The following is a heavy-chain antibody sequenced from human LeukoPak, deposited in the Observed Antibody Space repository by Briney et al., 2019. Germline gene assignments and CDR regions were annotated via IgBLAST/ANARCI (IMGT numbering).Heavy chain of an antibody. CDR3: AAKKGGSSNFDY. D-gene: IGHD3-16*01. V-gene: IGHV3-9*03. J-gene: IGHJ4*02. CDR2: ISWDRGTI. CDR1: GFIFNDYA. Sequence: GGSLRLSCAASGFIFNDYAMHWVRQAPGKGLEWVSGISWDRGTIVYADSVKGRFTISGDNAGNSLYLQMNSLRLEDMAFYYCAAKKGGSSNFDYWGQGTLVTVSS.